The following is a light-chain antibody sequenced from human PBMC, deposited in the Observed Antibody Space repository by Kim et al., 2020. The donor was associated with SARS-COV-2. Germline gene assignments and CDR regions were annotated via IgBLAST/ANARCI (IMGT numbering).Light chain of an antibody. CDR3: QTWGTGIRV. CDR2: LNSDGSH. Sequence: ASVKFTCTLSSGHSSYAIAWHQQQPEKGPRYLMKLNSDGSHSKGDVIPDRFSGSSSGAERYLTISSLQSEDEADYYCQTWGTGIRVFGGGTQLTVL. J-gene: IGLJ3*02. V-gene: IGLV4-69*01. CDR1: SGHSSYA.